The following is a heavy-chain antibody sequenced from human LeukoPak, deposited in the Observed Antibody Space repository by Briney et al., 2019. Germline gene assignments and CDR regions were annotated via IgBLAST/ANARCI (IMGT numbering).Heavy chain of an antibody. Sequence: PSETLSLTCTVSGASISSTSYYWGWIRQPPGKGLEWIGNIFYSGSTYYNPSLKSRVTISVDTSKNQFSLKLSSVTAADTAVYYCARGLQYSKTYDYWGQGTLVTVSS. J-gene: IGHJ4*02. CDR3: ARGLQYSKTYDY. CDR2: IFYSGST. V-gene: IGHV4-39*07. CDR1: GASISSTSYY. D-gene: IGHD6-6*01.